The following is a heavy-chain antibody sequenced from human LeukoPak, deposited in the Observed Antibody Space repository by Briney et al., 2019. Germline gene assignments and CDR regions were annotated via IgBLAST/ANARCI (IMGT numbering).Heavy chain of an antibody. D-gene: IGHD3-10*01. V-gene: IGHV3-30-3*01. Sequence: GGSLRLSCAASGFTFSSYAMHWVRQAPGKGLEWVAVLSYDGSNKYYADSVKGRFTISRDNSKNTLYLQMNSLRAEDTAVYYCARDGYGSGSYLDYWGQGTLVTVSS. CDR2: LSYDGSNK. CDR1: GFTFSSYA. CDR3: ARDGYGSGSYLDY. J-gene: IGHJ4*02.